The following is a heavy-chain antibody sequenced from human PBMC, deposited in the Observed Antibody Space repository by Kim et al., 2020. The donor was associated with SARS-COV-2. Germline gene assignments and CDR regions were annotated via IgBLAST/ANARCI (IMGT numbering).Heavy chain of an antibody. D-gene: IGHD6-13*01. CDR3: ARGSIAAAGSDLDY. V-gene: IGHV3-30*01. Sequence: YVDYVEGGFTISRDNSKNTLYLQMTSLGAEDTAVYYCARGSIAAAGSDLDYWGQGTLVTVSS. J-gene: IGHJ4*02.